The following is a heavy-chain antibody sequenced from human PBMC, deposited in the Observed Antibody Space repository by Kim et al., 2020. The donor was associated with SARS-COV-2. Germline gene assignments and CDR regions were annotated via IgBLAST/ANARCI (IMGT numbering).Heavy chain of an antibody. D-gene: IGHD1-26*01. CDR2: IYSGGST. CDR3: AREWEIYDPSFNYYGMDV. J-gene: IGHJ6*02. CDR1: GFTVSSNY. Sequence: GGSLRLSCAASGFTVSSNYMSWVRQAPGKGLEWVSVIYSGGSTYYADSVKGRFTISRDNSKNTLYLQMNSLRAEDTAVYYCAREWEIYDPSFNYYGMDVWGQGTTVTVSS. V-gene: IGHV3-53*01.